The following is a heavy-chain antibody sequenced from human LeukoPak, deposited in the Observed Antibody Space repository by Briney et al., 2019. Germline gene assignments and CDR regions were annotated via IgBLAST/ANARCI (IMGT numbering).Heavy chain of an antibody. J-gene: IGHJ4*02. D-gene: IGHD3-22*01. CDR1: GYTFPSYF. CDR3: ARDPYYYDSSGYPDY. CDR2: INPSGGST. Sequence: ASVKVSCKASGYTFPSYFMHWVRQAPGQGLEWMGIINPSGGSTSYAQKFQGRVTMTRDTSTSTVYMELSSLRSEDTAVYYCARDPYYYDSSGYPDYWGQGTLVTVSS. V-gene: IGHV1-46*01.